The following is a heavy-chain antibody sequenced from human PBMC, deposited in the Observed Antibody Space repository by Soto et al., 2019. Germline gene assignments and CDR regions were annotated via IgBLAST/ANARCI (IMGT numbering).Heavy chain of an antibody. Sequence: SVKGSCKASGYTLTGYYMHWVRQAPGQGLEWMGWINPNSGGTSYAENFQGRVTMTRDTSISTAYMELSRLRSGDTAVYYCAREECSSTSCYTKRLGYYYYYYGMDVWGQGTTVTAP. J-gene: IGHJ6*02. CDR2: INPNSGGT. CDR1: GYTLTGYY. D-gene: IGHD2-2*02. V-gene: IGHV1-2*02. CDR3: AREECSSTSCYTKRLGYYYYYYGMDV.